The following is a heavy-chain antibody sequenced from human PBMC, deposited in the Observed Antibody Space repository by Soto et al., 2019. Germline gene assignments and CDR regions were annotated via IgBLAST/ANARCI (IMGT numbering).Heavy chain of an antibody. CDR3: ARDYYDSSGYSADFDY. V-gene: IGHV3-48*01. Sequence: EVQLVESGGGLVQPGGSLRRSCAASGFTFSSYSMNWVRQAPGKGLEWVSYISSSSSTIYYADSVKGRFTISRDNAKNSLYLQMNSLRAEDTAVYYCARDYYDSSGYSADFDYWGQGTLVTVSS. D-gene: IGHD3-22*01. CDR1: GFTFSSYS. CDR2: ISSSSSTI. J-gene: IGHJ4*02.